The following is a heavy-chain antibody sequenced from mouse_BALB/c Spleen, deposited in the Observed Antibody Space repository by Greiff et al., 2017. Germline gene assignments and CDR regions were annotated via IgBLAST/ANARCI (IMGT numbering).Heavy chain of an antibody. J-gene: IGHJ2*01. CDR2: INPSTGYT. Sequence: QVHVKQSGAELAKPGASVKMSCKASGYTFTSYWMHWVKQRPGQGLEWIGYINPSTGYTEYNQKFKDKATLTADKSSSTAYMQLSSLTSEDSAVYYCARGGNYYFDYWGQGTTLTVSS. V-gene: IGHV1-7*01. CDR1: GYTFTSYW. CDR3: ARGGNYYFDY. D-gene: IGHD2-1*01.